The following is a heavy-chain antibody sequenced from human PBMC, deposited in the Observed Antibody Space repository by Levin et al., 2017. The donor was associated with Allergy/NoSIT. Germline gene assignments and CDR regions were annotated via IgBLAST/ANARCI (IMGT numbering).Heavy chain of an antibody. CDR1: GGSISSSSYY. Sequence: SQTLSLTCTVSGGSISSSSYYWGWIRQPPGKGLEWIGSIYYSGSTYYNPSLKSRVTISVDTSKNQFSLKLSSVTAADTAVYYCARHSRITMVRGVQNWFDPWGQGTLVTVSS. V-gene: IGHV4-39*01. D-gene: IGHD3-10*01. CDR2: IYYSGST. J-gene: IGHJ5*02. CDR3: ARHSRITMVRGVQNWFDP.